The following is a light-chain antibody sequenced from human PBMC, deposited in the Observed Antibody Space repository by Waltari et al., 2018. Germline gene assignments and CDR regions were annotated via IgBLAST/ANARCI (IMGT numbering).Light chain of an antibody. J-gene: IGLJ3*02. V-gene: IGLV2-14*03. CDR3: TSQTVDGGVL. Sequence: QSALTQPASVSGFPGQSITISCTGIGSAIDGSDFVSWYQHHPGKATQVIIYDVTNRPSGISDRFSASKSANTASLTVAGLQPEDEGEYCGTSQTVDGGVLFGGGTQVTVL. CDR1: GSAIDGSDF. CDR2: DVT.